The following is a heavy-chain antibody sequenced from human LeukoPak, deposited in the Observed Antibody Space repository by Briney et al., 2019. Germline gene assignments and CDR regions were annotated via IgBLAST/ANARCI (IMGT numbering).Heavy chain of an antibody. D-gene: IGHD3-22*01. Sequence: QPGGSLRLSCAASGFTFSSYWMSGVRQAPGKGLEWVANIKGDGSEKYYVDSVKGRFTISRDNAKNSLYLQMNSLRAEDTAVYYCARAAYYYDSSGYFDYLGQGTLVTVSS. J-gene: IGHJ4*02. CDR2: IKGDGSEK. CDR1: GFTFSSYW. CDR3: ARAAYYYDSSGYFDY. V-gene: IGHV3-7*02.